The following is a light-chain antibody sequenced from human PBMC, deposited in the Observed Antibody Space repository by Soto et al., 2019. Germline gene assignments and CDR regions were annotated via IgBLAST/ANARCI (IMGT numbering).Light chain of an antibody. CDR1: QGIGVY. J-gene: IGKJ4*01. V-gene: IGKV1-27*01. Sequence: DIQMTQSPSAVSASLGDRVTITCRASQGIGVYLAWFQQKPGNVPKLLIYAASTLQSGVPSRFSGSGSGTDFTLTISSLQPEDVATYYCQKYNSAPLTFGGGTKVDIK. CDR3: QKYNSAPLT. CDR2: AAS.